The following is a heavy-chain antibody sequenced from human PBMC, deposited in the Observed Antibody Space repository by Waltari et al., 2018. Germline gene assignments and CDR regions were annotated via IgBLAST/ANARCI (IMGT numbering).Heavy chain of an antibody. Sequence: VQLVESGGGLVQPGGSLRLSCAASGFTFSSYWLHWVRQAPGKGLEWIGEINHSGSTNYNPSLKSRVTIAGDTSKNQVSLKLSSVTAADTAVYYCARGSAMVRGVDWGQGTLVTVSS. J-gene: IGHJ4*02. CDR2: INHSGST. CDR1: GFTFSSYW. CDR3: ARGSAMVRGVD. V-gene: IGHV4-4*02. D-gene: IGHD3-10*01.